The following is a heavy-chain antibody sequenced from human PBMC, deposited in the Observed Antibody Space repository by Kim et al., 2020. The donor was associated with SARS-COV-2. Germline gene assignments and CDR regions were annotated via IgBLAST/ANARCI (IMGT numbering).Heavy chain of an antibody. D-gene: IGHD6-25*01. Sequence: GGSLRLSCAASGFTFDDYAMHWVRQAPGKGLEWVSGISWNSGSIGYADSVKGRFTISRDNAKNSLYLQMNSLRAEDTALYYCAPPPIAAARWGQGTLVTVSS. CDR3: APPPIAAAR. J-gene: IGHJ4*02. CDR1: GFTFDDYA. V-gene: IGHV3-9*01. CDR2: ISWNSGSI.